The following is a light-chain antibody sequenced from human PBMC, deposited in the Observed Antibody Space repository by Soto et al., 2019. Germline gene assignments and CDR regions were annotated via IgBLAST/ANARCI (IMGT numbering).Light chain of an antibody. Sequence: DIQMTQSPSSLSASVGDRVTLTCRASQDISDYLAWYQQKPGQVPKLLISAASTLQSGFPARFRGSASGTDFTLTITGLQPDDFATYYCQNYNGRPWTFGQGTKVEIK. CDR1: QDISDY. J-gene: IGKJ1*01. CDR2: AAS. CDR3: QNYNGRPWT. V-gene: IGKV1-27*01.